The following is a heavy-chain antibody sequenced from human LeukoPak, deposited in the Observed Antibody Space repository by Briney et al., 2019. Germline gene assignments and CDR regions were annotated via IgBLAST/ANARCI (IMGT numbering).Heavy chain of an antibody. CDR1: GGSISSSSYY. CDR3: ARHLVVLDSSSRFDY. J-gene: IGHJ4*02. D-gene: IGHD6-13*01. Sequence: SSETLSLTCTVSGGSISSSSYYWGWIRQPPGKGLEWIGSIYYSGSTYYNPSLKSRVTISVDTSKNQFSLKLSSVTAADTAVYYCARHLVVLDSSSRFDYWGQGTLVTVSS. V-gene: IGHV4-39*01. CDR2: IYYSGST.